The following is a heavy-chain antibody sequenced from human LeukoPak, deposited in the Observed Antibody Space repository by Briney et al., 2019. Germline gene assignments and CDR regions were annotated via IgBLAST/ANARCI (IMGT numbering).Heavy chain of an antibody. CDR1: GFTFSSFA. D-gene: IGHD1-14*01. J-gene: IGHJ6*03. CDR2: ISYDGSNK. V-gene: IGHV3-30-3*01. CDR3: ARGTGLEWYYYMDV. Sequence: GGSLRLSCAASGFTFSSFAMHWVRQAPGKGLEWVAVISYDGSNKYYADSVKGRFTISRDNSKNTLYLQMNSLRAEDTAVYYCARGTGLEWYYYMDVWGKGTTVTVSS.